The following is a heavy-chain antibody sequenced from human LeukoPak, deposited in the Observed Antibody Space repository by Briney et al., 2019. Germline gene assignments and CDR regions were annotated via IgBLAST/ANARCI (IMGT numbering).Heavy chain of an antibody. CDR2: MNPNSGIT. CDR3: AREVTRTPLIQLWFEC. V-gene: IGHV1-8*03. Sequence: ASVKVSCKASGYSFTNYDINWVRQATGQGLEWMGWMNPNSGITAYAQKFQGRVTITRNTSISTAYMELSSLRSEDTAVYYCAREVTRTPLIQLWFECWGQGTLVTVSS. D-gene: IGHD5-18*01. J-gene: IGHJ4*02. CDR1: GYSFTNYD.